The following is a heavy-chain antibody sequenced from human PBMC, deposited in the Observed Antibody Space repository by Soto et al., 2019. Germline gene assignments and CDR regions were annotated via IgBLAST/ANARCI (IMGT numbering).Heavy chain of an antibody. CDR1: GYTFISYG. J-gene: IGHJ4*02. Sequence: QVQLVQSGAEVKKPGASVKVSCKASGYTFISYGISWVRQAPGQGLEWMGWISGYNGNTKYAQKLQGRVTMTTDTSTSTAYRGLRSLRSDDTAVYYWARDLGAQIVDYWGQGTLVTVSS. D-gene: IGHD1-26*01. CDR2: ISGYNGNT. V-gene: IGHV1-18*01. CDR3: ARDLGAQIVDY.